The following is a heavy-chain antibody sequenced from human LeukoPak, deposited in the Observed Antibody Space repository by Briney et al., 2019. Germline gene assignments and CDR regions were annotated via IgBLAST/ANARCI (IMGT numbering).Heavy chain of an antibody. J-gene: IGHJ4*02. D-gene: IGHD5-18*01. Sequence: GGSLRLSCAASGFTFSSHWMSWVRRAPGKGLEWVANIREDESEKYYVDSVKGRFTISRDNANNSLFLQMNSLRAEDTAVYYCARDSRYSRGVGDFDYWGQGTLVSVSS. V-gene: IGHV3-7*03. CDR3: ARDSRYSRGVGDFDY. CDR2: IREDESEK. CDR1: GFTFSSHW.